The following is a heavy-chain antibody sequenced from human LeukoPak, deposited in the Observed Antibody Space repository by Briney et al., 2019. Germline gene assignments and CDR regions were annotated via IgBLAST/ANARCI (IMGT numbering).Heavy chain of an antibody. CDR1: GFTFSSYG. Sequence: GGSLRLSCAASGFTFSSYGIHWVRQAPGKGLEWVAFIRYDGSNKYYADSVKGRFTISRDNSKNTLYLQMNSLRAEDTAVYYCAKDIVVVPAAGMDVWGKGTTVTISS. CDR3: AKDIVVVPAAGMDV. V-gene: IGHV3-30*02. CDR2: IRYDGSNK. J-gene: IGHJ6*03. D-gene: IGHD2-2*01.